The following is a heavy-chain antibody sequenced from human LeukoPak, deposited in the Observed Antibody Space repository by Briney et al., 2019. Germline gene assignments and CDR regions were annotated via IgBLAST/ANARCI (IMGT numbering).Heavy chain of an antibody. CDR1: GFTVSSHY. J-gene: IGHJ4*02. CDR3: ASGVWARSFFGY. CDR2: IQGDGST. V-gene: IGHV3-53*01. Sequence: GGSLRLSCAASGFTVSSHYMSWVRQAPGKGLEWVSVIQGDGSTYYADSVKGRFTISRDNSKNTVFLQMNSLRAEDTAVYYCASGVWARSFFGYWGQGTLVTVSS. D-gene: IGHD5/OR15-5a*01.